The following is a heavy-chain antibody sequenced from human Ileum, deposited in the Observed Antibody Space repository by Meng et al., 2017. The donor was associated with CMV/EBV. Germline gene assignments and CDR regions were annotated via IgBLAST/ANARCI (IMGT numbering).Heavy chain of an antibody. V-gene: IGHV4-59*01. CDR1: GGSIGSYY. Sequence: SETLSLTCIVSGGSIGSYYWSWIRQPPGKGLEWIGWAHNSGSTNYNPSLKSRVAVSVDTSKNHFSLTLASVTAADTGIYYCARGGASSKYFDSWGQGTLVTVSS. CDR2: AHNSGST. D-gene: IGHD4-11*01. J-gene: IGHJ4*02. CDR3: ARGGASSKYFDS.